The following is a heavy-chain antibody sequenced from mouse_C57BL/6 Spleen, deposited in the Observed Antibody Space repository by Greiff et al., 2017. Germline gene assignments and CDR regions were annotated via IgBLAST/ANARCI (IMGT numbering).Heavy chain of an antibody. V-gene: IGHV1-72*01. CDR3: ARDRYTVVATDAMDD. Sequence: QVQLQQSGAELVKPGASVKLSCKASGYTFTSYWMHWVKQRPGRGLEWIGRIYPNSGGTKYNEKFKSKATLTVDKPSSTAYMQLSSLTSDDSAVYYCARDRYTVVATDAMDDWGQGPSVTVSS. J-gene: IGHJ4*01. CDR2: IYPNSGGT. D-gene: IGHD1-1*01. CDR1: GYTFTSYW.